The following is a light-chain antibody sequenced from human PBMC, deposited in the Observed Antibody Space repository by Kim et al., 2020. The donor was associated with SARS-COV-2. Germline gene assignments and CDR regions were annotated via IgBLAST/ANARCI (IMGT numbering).Light chain of an antibody. CDR2: YDS. J-gene: IGLJ3*02. CDR3: QVWDSSSDHPV. Sequence: PGKTDRITCEGNNIGSKSVLWYQQQPGQAPVLVIYYDSDRPSGIPQRFSGSNSGNKTTMTISRVEAGDEADYYCQVWDSSSDHPVFGGGTQLTVL. V-gene: IGLV3-21*04. CDR1: NIGSKS.